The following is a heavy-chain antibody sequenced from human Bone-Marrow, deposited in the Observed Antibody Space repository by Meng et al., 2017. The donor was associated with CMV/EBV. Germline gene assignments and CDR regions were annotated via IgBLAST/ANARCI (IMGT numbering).Heavy chain of an antibody. V-gene: IGHV4-59*01. CDR2: IYYSGST. Sequence: SETLSLTCAVYGGSFSGYYWSWIRQPPGKGLEWIGYIYYSGSTNYNPSLKSRVTISVDTSKNQFSLKLSSVTAADTAVYYCVRPIAGKYAFDIWGQGTMVTVSS. CDR3: VRPIAGKYAFDI. D-gene: IGHD2-21*01. CDR1: GGSFSGYY. J-gene: IGHJ3*02.